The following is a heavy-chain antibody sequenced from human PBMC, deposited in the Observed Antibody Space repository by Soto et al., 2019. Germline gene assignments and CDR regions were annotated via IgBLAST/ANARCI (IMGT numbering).Heavy chain of an antibody. CDR1: GFTFSRYA. D-gene: IGHD3-3*01. Sequence: QVQLLESGGGVVQPGRSLRLSCVASGFTFSRYAVHWVRQGPGKGLEWVTLISYDGANKYYADSVKGRFTVSRDNSKNTLYLQMNSLTADDTAIYYCARDFGYYFDYWGQGSLVTVSS. CDR2: ISYDGANK. J-gene: IGHJ4*02. CDR3: ARDFGYYFDY. V-gene: IGHV3-30-3*01.